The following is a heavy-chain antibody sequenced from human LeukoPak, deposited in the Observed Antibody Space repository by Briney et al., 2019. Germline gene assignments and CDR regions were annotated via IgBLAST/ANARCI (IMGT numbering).Heavy chain of an antibody. V-gene: IGHV1-3*01. CDR3: AGDHSGSLHYFDY. D-gene: IGHD1-26*01. J-gene: IGHJ4*02. CDR1: GYAFTSYA. CDR2: INAGNGNT. Sequence: GASVKVSCKASGYAFTSYAMHWVRQAPGQRLEWMGWINAGNGNTKYSQKFQGRVTITRDTSASTAYMELSSLRSEDTAVYYCAGDHSGSLHYFDYWGQGTLVTVSS.